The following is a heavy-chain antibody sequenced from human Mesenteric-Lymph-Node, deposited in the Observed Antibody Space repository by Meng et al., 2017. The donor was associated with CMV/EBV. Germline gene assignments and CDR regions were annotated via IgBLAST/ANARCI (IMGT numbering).Heavy chain of an antibody. Sequence: SVKVSCKASGGTFSSYAISWVRQAPGQGLEWMGGIIPIFDTAIYAQKFEGRLTITSDDSTSASYMELSSLRSEDTAVYYCARDGDPGYCSSTSCSPLFDPWGQGTLVTVSS. J-gene: IGHJ5*02. CDR2: IIPIFDTA. D-gene: IGHD2-2*01. V-gene: IGHV1-69*13. CDR1: GGTFSSYA. CDR3: ARDGDPGYCSSTSCSPLFDP.